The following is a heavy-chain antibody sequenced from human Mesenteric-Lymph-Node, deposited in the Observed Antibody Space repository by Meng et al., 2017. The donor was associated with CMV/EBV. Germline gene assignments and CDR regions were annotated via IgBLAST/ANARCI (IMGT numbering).Heavy chain of an antibody. CDR2: IDTSAYIL. CDR3: AREHSSSSEIDY. D-gene: IGHD6-6*01. Sequence: GGSLRLSCAASGFTFSHYYMSWVRRAPGKALEWVAYIDTSAYILYTADSVKGRFTISRDNGKSALYLQMNSLRVDDTAVYYCAREHSSSSEIDYWGQGTLVTVSS. J-gene: IGHJ4*02. V-gene: IGHV3-11*01. CDR1: GFTFSHYY.